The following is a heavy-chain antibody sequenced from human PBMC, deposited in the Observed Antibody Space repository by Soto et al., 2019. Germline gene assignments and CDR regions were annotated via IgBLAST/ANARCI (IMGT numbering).Heavy chain of an antibody. CDR2: IWDDGPNK. CDR1: GFSFSTYG. CDR3: VRDLLGDCCSSSSCFYFDY. Sequence: QVQLVESGGGVVQPGRSLRLSCAASGFSFSTYGMHWVRQAPGKGLEWVAVIWDDGPNKYYADSVKGRFSNSRDNSKNTLYLQMNSLRAEDTAVYYCVRDLLGDCCSSSSCFYFDYWGQGTLVTVSS. D-gene: IGHD2-2*01. J-gene: IGHJ4*02. V-gene: IGHV3-33*01.